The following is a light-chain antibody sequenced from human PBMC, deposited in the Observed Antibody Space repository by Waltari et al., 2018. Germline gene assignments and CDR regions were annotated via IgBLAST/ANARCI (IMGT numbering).Light chain of an antibody. CDR2: EYN. Sequence: NFMLTQPHSVSESPGKTVTISCTRSSCRFPSNYVQWYRQRPGTSPTTVIYEYNQRPSGVPDRFSGSIDSSSNSASLTISGLKTEDEADYYCQSYDSSSVVFGGGTKLTVL. V-gene: IGLV6-57*01. J-gene: IGLJ2*01. CDR3: QSYDSSSVV. CDR1: SCRFPSNY.